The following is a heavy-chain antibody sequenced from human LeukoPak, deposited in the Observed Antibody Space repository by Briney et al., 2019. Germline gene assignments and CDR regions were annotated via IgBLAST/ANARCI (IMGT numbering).Heavy chain of an antibody. D-gene: IGHD3-10*01. J-gene: IGHJ4*02. Sequence: SDTLSLTCILCGCSINSHYWSWIRQPPGKRLEGIGYIFNTGTTNYNPSLASRVTMSVDTSRAQFFMRLSPVTAADTAIYYCASRPADTTWYGVFDYWSQGTLVTVSS. V-gene: IGHV4-59*07. CDR2: IFNTGTT. CDR3: ASRPADTTWYGVFDY. CDR1: GCSINSHY.